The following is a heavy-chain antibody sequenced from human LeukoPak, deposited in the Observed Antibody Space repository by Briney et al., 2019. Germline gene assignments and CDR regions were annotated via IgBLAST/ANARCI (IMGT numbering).Heavy chain of an antibody. Sequence: GASVKVSCKASGYTFTSYGISWVRQAPGQGLEWMGWISAYNGNTNYAQKLQGRVTMTTDTSTSTAYMEQRSLRSDDTAVYYCARDSMRDIVVVPAADDAFDIWGQGTMVTVSS. CDR2: ISAYNGNT. D-gene: IGHD2-2*01. V-gene: IGHV1-18*01. CDR1: GYTFTSYG. CDR3: ARDSMRDIVVVPAADDAFDI. J-gene: IGHJ3*02.